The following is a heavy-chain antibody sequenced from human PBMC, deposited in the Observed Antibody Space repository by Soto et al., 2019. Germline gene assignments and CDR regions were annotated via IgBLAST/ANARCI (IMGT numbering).Heavy chain of an antibody. D-gene: IGHD2-2*01. V-gene: IGHV1-69*13. CDR3: ARESSTRGNYGMDV. Sequence: ASVKVSCKASGGTFSSYAISWVRQAPGQGLEWMGGIIPIFGTVIYAKKFQGRVTITADESTSTVYMELSSLRSVDTAVYYCARESSTRGNYGMDVWGQGTTVTV. J-gene: IGHJ6*02. CDR1: GGTFSSYA. CDR2: IIPIFGTV.